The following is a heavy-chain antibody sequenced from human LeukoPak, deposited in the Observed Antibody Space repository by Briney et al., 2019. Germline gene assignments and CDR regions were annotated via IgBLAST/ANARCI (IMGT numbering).Heavy chain of an antibody. CDR3: ARVARYGGYTQYFQP. V-gene: IGHV4-39*07. J-gene: IGHJ1*01. CDR1: GGSISSSSYF. CDR2: VYYSGNT. D-gene: IGHD1-26*01. Sequence: SETLSLTCTVSGGSISSSSYFWRCTRQPPGKGLEGMGNVYYSGNTYYNPSLKSRFTISVATSKNQFSLRLSSVTAADTAVYYCARVARYGGYTQYFQPWGQGTLVTVSS.